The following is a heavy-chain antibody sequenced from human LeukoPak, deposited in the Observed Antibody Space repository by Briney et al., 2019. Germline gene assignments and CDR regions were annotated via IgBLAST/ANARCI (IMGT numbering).Heavy chain of an antibody. J-gene: IGHJ4*02. D-gene: IGHD3-9*01. V-gene: IGHV3-30-3*01. CDR2: ISYDGSNK. CDR3: ARGELRYFDWLSPTFDY. CDR1: GFTVSSNY. Sequence: GGSLRLSCAASGFTVSSNYMSWVRQAPGKGLEWVAVISYDGSNKYYADSVKGRFTISRDNSKNTLYLQMNSLRAEDTAVYYCARGELRYFDWLSPTFDYWGQGTLVTVSS.